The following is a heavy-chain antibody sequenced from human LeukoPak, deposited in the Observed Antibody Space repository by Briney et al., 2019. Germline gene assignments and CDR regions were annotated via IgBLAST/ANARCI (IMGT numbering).Heavy chain of an antibody. D-gene: IGHD6-13*01. CDR1: GFTFSSYW. CDR3: ARDSPHSSSYAYDY. V-gene: IGHV3-7*01. CDR2: IKLDGSEK. Sequence: GGSLRLSCAASGFTFSSYWMSWVRQAPGKGLEWVANIKLDGSEKYYVDSVKGRFTISRDNAKNSLYLQMWSLRAEDTAMYYCARDSPHSSSYAYDYWGQGTLVTVSS. J-gene: IGHJ4*02.